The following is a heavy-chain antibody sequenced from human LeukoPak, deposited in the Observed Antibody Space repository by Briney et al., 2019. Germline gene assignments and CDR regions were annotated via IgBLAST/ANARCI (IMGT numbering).Heavy chain of an antibody. CDR2: IYYSGST. CDR1: GGSISSYY. V-gene: IGHV4-59*01. D-gene: IGHD6-19*01. J-gene: IGHJ3*02. CDR3: ARDRRIAVAGTPSAFDI. Sequence: PSETLSLTCTVSGGSISSYYWSWIRQPPGKGLEWIGYIYYSGSTNYNPSLKSRVTISVDTSKNQFSLKLSSVTAADTAVYYCARDRRIAVAGTPSAFDIWGQGTMVTVSS.